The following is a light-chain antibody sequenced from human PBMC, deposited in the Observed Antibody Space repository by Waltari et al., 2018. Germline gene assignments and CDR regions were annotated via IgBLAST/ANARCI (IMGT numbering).Light chain of an antibody. CDR3: QQYSSFPLS. J-gene: IGKJ4*01. V-gene: IGKV1-5*03. Sequence: DIQMTQSTPTLSASVGDRVPVTCRASQSISIWLAWYQQKPGKAPNLLIYKASTLDSGVPSSFSGSASGTEFTLTISSLQAEDFGTYYCQQYSSFPLSFGGGTNIVIK. CDR2: KAS. CDR1: QSISIW.